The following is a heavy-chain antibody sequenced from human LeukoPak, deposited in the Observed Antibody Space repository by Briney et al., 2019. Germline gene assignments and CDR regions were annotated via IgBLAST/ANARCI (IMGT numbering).Heavy chain of an antibody. D-gene: IGHD3-10*01. J-gene: IGHJ4*02. V-gene: IGHV3-53*01. Sequence: GGSLRLSCAASGFTVSSKYMSWVRQAPGKGLEWVSVIYSGGSTDYADSVKGRFTISRDNVENSLYLQMNSLRAEDTAVYYCARDLYGSGRFFDYWGQGTLVTVSS. CDR3: ARDLYGSGRFFDY. CDR1: GFTVSSKY. CDR2: IYSGGST.